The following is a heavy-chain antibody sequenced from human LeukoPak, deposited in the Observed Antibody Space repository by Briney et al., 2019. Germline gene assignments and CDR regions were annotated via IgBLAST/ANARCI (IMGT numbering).Heavy chain of an antibody. CDR2: IIPIFGTA. V-gene: IGHV1-69*13. CDR1: GYTFTGYY. J-gene: IGHJ6*03. Sequence: ASVKVSCKASGYTFTGYYMHWVRQAPGQGLEWMGGIIPIFGTANYAQKFQGRVTITADESTSTAYMELSSLRSEDTAVYYCARGGDYYGSGSYYVYYYYYYMDVWGKGTTVTISS. CDR3: ARGGDYYGSGSYYVYYYYYYMDV. D-gene: IGHD3-10*01.